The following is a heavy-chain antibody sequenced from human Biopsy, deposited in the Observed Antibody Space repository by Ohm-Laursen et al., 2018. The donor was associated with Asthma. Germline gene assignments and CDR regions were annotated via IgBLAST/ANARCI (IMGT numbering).Heavy chain of an antibody. CDR3: ARDVDLRSVY. J-gene: IGHJ4*02. V-gene: IGHV3-7*03. D-gene: IGHD2-15*01. CDR2: IKEDGSEK. Sequence: SLRLSCAAPGFTFSTSWMTWVRQALGNGLEWVANIKEDGSEKNYVDSVKGRFTISRDNGKNSLYLQMNSLRAEDTAVYYCARDVDLRSVYWGQGTLVTVSS. CDR1: GFTFSTSW.